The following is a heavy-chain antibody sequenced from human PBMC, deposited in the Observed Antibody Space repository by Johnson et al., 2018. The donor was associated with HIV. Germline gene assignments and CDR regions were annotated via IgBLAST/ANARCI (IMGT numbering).Heavy chain of an antibody. V-gene: IGHV3-30*04. D-gene: IGHD6-6*01. Sequence: QVQLVESGGGVVQPGRSLRLSCAASGFTFSSYAMHWVRQAPGKGLEWVAVISYDGSNKYYAASVKGRFTISRDNSKNTLYLQMNSLRAEDTAVYYCARERPAYSSSSSHAFDIWGQGTMVTVSS. CDR2: ISYDGSNK. CDR1: GFTFSSYA. J-gene: IGHJ3*02. CDR3: ARERPAYSSSSSHAFDI.